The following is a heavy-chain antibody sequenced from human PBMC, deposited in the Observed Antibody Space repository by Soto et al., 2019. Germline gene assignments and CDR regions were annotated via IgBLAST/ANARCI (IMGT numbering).Heavy chain of an antibody. Sequence: SLRLSCAASGFTFSTYAMIWVRQAPGKGLEWVSTISGGGRFSYYADSVKGRFTISRDDSKTILFLQMNSLRAEDSAVYYCAKSGPTNYFDFWGQGSLVTVSS. CDR2: ISGGGRFS. CDR3: AKSGPTNYFDF. D-gene: IGHD1-26*01. V-gene: IGHV3-23*01. CDR1: GFTFSTYA. J-gene: IGHJ4*02.